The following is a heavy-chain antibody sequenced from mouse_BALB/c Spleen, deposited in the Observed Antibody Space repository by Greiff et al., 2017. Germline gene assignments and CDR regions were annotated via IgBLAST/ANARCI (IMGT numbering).Heavy chain of an antibody. CDR3: AKNLYGYYPFYAMDY. V-gene: IGHV2-5-1*01. CDR2: IWRGGST. D-gene: IGHD2-3*01. CDR1: GFSLTSYG. J-gene: IGHJ4*01. Sequence: QVQLKESGPSLVQPSQSLSITCTVSGFSLTSYGVHWVRQSPGKGLEWLGVIWRGGSTDYNAAFMSRLSITKDNSKSQVFFKMNSLQADDTAIYYCAKNLYGYYPFYAMDYWGQGTSVTVSS.